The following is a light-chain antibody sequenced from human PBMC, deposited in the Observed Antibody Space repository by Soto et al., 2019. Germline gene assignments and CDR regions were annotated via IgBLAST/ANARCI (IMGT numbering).Light chain of an antibody. Sequence: DIQMTQSPSTLSASVGDGVTITCRASQNIDIYLAWYQQKPGKAPKLLMFDVSRLEGGVPSTFSGSGSGTEFTLTISSLQPEDFATYYCQQYYSYSTFGQGTKVDIK. CDR3: QQYYSYST. CDR1: QNIDIY. V-gene: IGKV1-5*01. J-gene: IGKJ1*01. CDR2: DVS.